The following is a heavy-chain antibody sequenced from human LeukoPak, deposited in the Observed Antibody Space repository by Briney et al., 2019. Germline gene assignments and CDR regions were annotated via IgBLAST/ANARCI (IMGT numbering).Heavy chain of an antibody. CDR2: IHYTGST. CDR3: ARGGYYGSGNDFRFDP. Sequence: SETLSLTCTVSGGSISSYYWSWIRQSPGKGLECIGYIHYTGSTNYNPSLKSRVTISVETAKNQFSLKLKSVTAADTAVYYCARGGYYGSGNDFRFDPWGQGTLVTVSS. D-gene: IGHD3-10*01. J-gene: IGHJ5*02. CDR1: GGSISSYY. V-gene: IGHV4-59*01.